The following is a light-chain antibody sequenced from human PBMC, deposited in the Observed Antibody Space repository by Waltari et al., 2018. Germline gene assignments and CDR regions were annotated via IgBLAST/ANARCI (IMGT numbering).Light chain of an antibody. CDR1: RSDVGRYDL. Sequence: QSALTQPASVSGSPGQSITIPCTGSRSDVGRYDLVSWYQHHPDKAPQVIIFEDSKRPAGVCNRFSGSKSGNTASLTISGLQAEDEADYYCCSYADSRTWVFGGGTKLTVL. J-gene: IGLJ3*02. CDR3: CSYADSRTWV. V-gene: IGLV2-23*01. CDR2: EDS.